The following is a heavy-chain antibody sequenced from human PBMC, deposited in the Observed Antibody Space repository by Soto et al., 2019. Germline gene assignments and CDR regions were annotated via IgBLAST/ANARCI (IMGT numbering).Heavy chain of an antibody. V-gene: IGHV1-8*01. Sequence: QVQLVQSGAEVKKPGASVKVSCQASGYTFTSYDINWVRQATGQGLEWMGWMNPNSGNTGYAQKFQGRVTMTRNTSISTAYMELSSLRSEDTAVYYCARGSRRTGTTSRYYYYYMDVWGKGTTVTVSS. CDR2: MNPNSGNT. J-gene: IGHJ6*03. D-gene: IGHD1-7*01. CDR3: ARGSRRTGTTSRYYYYYMDV. CDR1: GYTFTSYD.